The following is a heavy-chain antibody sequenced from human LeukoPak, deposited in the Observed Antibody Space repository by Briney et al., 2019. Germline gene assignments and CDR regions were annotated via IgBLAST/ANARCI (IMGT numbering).Heavy chain of an antibody. CDR3: ARAWVRYFDWFHPDY. J-gene: IGHJ4*02. V-gene: IGHV3-53*05. CDR2: IYSGGRT. Sequence: PGGSPRLSCAASGFTVSSNYMSWVRQAPGKGLEWVSVIYSGGRTYYADSVKGRFTISRDNSKNTLYLQMNSLRAEDTAVYYCARAWVRYFDWFHPDYWGQGTLVTVSS. CDR1: GFTVSSNY. D-gene: IGHD3-9*01.